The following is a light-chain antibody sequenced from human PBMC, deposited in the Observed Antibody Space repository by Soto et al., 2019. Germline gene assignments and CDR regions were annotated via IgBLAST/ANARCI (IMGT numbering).Light chain of an antibody. CDR3: KSYTSSSTYV. CDR1: SSDVGSYNY. V-gene: IGLV2-14*03. Sequence: QSSLTQPASVSGSPGQSIAISCTGTSSDVGSYNYVSWYQQHPGKAPKLMIYDVSNRPSGVSDRFSGSKSGNTASLTISGLQAEDEADYFCKSYTSSSTYVFGTGTEVTIL. CDR2: DVS. J-gene: IGLJ1*01.